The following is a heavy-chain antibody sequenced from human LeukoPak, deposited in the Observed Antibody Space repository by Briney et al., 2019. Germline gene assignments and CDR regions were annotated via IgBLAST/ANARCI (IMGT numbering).Heavy chain of an antibody. CDR3: ARAVIVVVVAATQYYYYGMDV. V-gene: IGHV4-4*07. J-gene: IGHJ6*02. D-gene: IGHD2-15*01. Sequence: SETLSLTCTVSGGSISSYYWSWIRQPAGKGLEWIGRIYTSGSTNYNPSLKSRVTISVDKSKNQFSLKLSSVTAAGTAVYYCARAVIVVVVAATQYYYYGMDVWGQGTTVTVSS. CDR2: IYTSGST. CDR1: GGSISSYY.